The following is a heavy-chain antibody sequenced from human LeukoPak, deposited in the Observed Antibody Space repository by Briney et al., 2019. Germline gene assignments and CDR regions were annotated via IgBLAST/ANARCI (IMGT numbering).Heavy chain of an antibody. V-gene: IGHV3-48*02. CDR2: ISSSSSTI. D-gene: IGHD2-2*01. CDR3: ARERGFVPGPVDY. J-gene: IGHJ4*02. CDR1: GFTFSSYS. Sequence: GGSLRLPCAASGFTFSSYSMNWARQAPGKGLEWVSYISSSSSTIYYADSVKGRFTISRDNAKNSLYLQMNSLRDEDTAVYYCARERGFVPGPVDYWGRGTLVTVSS.